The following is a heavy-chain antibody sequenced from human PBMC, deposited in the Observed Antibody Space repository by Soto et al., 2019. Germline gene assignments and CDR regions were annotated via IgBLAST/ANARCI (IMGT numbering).Heavy chain of an antibody. CDR3: ASHGKPGVGEWYVDF. Sequence: EVQLVESGGGLVKPAGSLRLSCAASGFTFSGYTMNWVRQAPGKGLEWVSSISGSSGFIYYTDSVKGRFTISRDNARNALYLQMNSLRAEDTAVYYCASHGKPGVGEWYVDFWGQGALVTVSS. D-gene: IGHD3-10*01. CDR1: GFTFSGYT. V-gene: IGHV3-21*01. CDR2: ISGSSGFI. J-gene: IGHJ4*02.